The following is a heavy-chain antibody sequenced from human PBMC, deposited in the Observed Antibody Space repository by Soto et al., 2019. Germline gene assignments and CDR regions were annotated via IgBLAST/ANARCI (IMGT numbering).Heavy chain of an antibody. J-gene: IGHJ5*02. CDR1: GASIRSTDYY. CDR3: VRTRRQGAGAPHWFDR. Sequence: SETLSLTCTVSGASIRSTDYYWSWIRQAPGKGLEWIGYVYYTGSTYYNPSPMSRLTISVDTSRNQFSLKLTSVTAAETAVYYCVRTRRQGAGAPHWFDRWGQGTQVTVSS. CDR2: VYYTGST. V-gene: IGHV4-30-4*01.